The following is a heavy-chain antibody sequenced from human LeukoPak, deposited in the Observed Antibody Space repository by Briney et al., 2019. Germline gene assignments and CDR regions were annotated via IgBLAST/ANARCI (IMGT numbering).Heavy chain of an antibody. J-gene: IGHJ4*02. CDR2: IYYSGST. V-gene: IGHV4-59*08. Sequence: PSETLSLTCTVSGGSISSYYWSWIRQPPGKGLEWIGYIYYSGSTNYNPSLKSRVTISVDTSKNQFPLKLSSVTAADTAVYYCARQRGRSSGWYVDYWGQGTLVTVSS. D-gene: IGHD6-19*01. CDR3: ARQRGRSSGWYVDY. CDR1: GGSISSYY.